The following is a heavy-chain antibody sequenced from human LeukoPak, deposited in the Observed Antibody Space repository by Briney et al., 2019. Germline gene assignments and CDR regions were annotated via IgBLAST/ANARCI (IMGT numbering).Heavy chain of an antibody. D-gene: IGHD6-25*01. V-gene: IGHV3-30*02. CDR2: IRYDGTNK. J-gene: IGHJ4*02. CDR1: RFTFDSYG. CDR3: AKDRYSSASLLANNPFDY. Sequence: GGSLRLSCAASRFTFDSYGMHWVRQAPGKGLEWVAFIRYDGTNKYYADSVKGRFTISRDNSKNTLYLQMNSLTAVDTAVYYCAKDRYSSASLLANNPFDYWGQGALVTVSS.